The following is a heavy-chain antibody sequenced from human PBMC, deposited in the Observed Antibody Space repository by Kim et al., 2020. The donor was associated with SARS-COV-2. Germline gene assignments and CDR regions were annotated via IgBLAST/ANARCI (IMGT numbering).Heavy chain of an antibody. V-gene: IGHV4-59*13. CDR1: GGSISSYY. CDR2: IDYSGST. J-gene: IGHJ3*02. D-gene: IGHD6-6*01. Sequence: SETLSLTCTVSGGSISSYYWSWIRQPPGKGLEWIGYIDYSGSTNYNPSLKSRVTISVDTSKNQFSLKLSSVTAADTAVYYCARDLGYSSSSGAFDIWGQGTMVTVSS. CDR3: ARDLGYSSSSGAFDI.